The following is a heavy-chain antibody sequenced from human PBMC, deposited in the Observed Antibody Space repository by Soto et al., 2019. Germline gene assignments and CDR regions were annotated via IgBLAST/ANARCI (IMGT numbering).Heavy chain of an antibody. D-gene: IGHD6-13*01. CDR2: IYPGDSDT. V-gene: IGHV5-51*01. Sequence: GEPLKISCKGSGYSFTSYWIGLVRQMPGKGLELMGIIYPGDSDTRYSPSFQGQVTISADKSISTAYLQWSSLKASDTAMYYCARTAAAGKYYYGMDVWGQGTTVTVSS. J-gene: IGHJ6*02. CDR3: ARTAAAGKYYYGMDV. CDR1: GYSFTSYW.